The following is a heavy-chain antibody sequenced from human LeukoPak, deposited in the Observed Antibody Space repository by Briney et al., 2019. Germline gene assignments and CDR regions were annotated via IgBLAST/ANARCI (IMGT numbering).Heavy chain of an antibody. V-gene: IGHV4-59*08. D-gene: IGHD6-6*01. Sequence: SETLSLTCTVSGDSIRSSYWSWIRQPPGKGLEWIGYIYYSGSTNYNPSLDSRVTISVDTSKIQLSLKLTSVTAADTAVYYCARHGPTSYYFDYWGQ. CDR3: ARHGPTSYYFDY. CDR1: GDSIRSSY. J-gene: IGHJ4*02. CDR2: IYYSGST.